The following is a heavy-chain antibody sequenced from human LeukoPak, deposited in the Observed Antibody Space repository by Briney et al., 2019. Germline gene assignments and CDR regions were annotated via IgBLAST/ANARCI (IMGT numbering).Heavy chain of an antibody. CDR2: ISSSGSTI. Sequence: GGPLRLSCAASGFTFSDYYMSWIRQAPGKGLEWVSYISSSGSTIYYADSVKGRFTISRDNAKNSLYLQMNSLRAEDTAVYYCARDSDDYDSSGSYYYYYGMDVWGQGTTVTVSS. J-gene: IGHJ6*02. V-gene: IGHV3-11*01. CDR3: ARDSDDYDSSGSYYYYYGMDV. D-gene: IGHD3-22*01. CDR1: GFTFSDYY.